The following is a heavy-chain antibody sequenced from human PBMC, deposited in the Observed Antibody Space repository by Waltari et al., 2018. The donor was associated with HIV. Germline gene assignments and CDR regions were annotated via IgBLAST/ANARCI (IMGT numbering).Heavy chain of an antibody. CDR1: GYTFTNYA. D-gene: IGHD3-16*02. V-gene: IGHV1-3*01. CDR3: AREGAGDIYYLEY. Sequence: QVQLVQSRAEVKRPGASVKGSCKPSGYTFTNYAVHWVRQAPGQRLESMGWINVGNSKTQYSQKFQGRLTITRDTSASVAYRELTRLKSEDTAVYFCAREGAGDIYYLEYWGQGTLVTVSS. J-gene: IGHJ4*02. CDR2: INVGNSKT.